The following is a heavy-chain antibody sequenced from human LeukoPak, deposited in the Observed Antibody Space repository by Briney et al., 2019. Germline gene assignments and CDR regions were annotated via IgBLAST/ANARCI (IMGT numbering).Heavy chain of an antibody. J-gene: IGHJ4*02. V-gene: IGHV2-5*01. CDR3: AHSVRSSYGSYYFDY. CDR2: IYWNDDK. Sequence: TLSLTCAVSGYSISSSNWWGWIRQPPGKALEWLALIYWNDDKRYSPSLKSRLTITKDTSKNQVVLTMTNMDPVDTATYYCAHSVRSSYGSYYFDYWGQGTLVTVSS. CDR1: GYSISSSNW. D-gene: IGHD5-18*01.